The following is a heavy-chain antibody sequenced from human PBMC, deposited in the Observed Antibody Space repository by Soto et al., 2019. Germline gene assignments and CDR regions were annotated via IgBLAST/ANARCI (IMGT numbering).Heavy chain of an antibody. V-gene: IGHV1-69*01. J-gene: IGHJ5*02. CDR1: GGPFSSYA. D-gene: IGHD3-10*01. Sequence: QVQMVQSGAEVKKPGSSVKVSCKASGGPFSSYAISWGRQPPGQGLEWMRGLIAIFGTANYAQKFQGRVPITSDEASSAAEMELTSLRSGDPAVSYCARDGPRRFRGVLRPNLFDPSCEGTLVAVAS. CDR3: ARDGPRRFRGVLRPNLFDP. CDR2: LIAIFGTA.